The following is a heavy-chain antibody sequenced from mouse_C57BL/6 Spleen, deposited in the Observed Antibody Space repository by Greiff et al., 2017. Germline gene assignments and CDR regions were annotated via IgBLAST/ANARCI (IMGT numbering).Heavy chain of an antibody. CDR2: IYPGNSDT. V-gene: IGHV1-5*01. CDR1: GYTFTSYW. J-gene: IGHJ3*01. Sequence: VQLKESGTVLARPGASVKMSCKTSGYTFTSYWMNWVKQRPGQGLEWIGAIYPGNSDTSYNQTFTGKAKLTAVTSASTAYMELSSLTDEDSSVYYCTRPFAYWGQGTLVTVSA. CDR3: TRPFAY.